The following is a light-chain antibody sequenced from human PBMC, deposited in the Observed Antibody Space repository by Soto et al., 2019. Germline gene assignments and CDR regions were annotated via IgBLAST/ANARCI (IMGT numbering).Light chain of an antibody. CDR1: ISDIEGYNY. V-gene: IGLV2-11*01. J-gene: IGLJ2*01. CDR2: DVT. Sequence: QSVLTQPRSVSGSPGQSVTISCTGTISDIEGYNYVSWYQHHPGKAPKLLISDVTKRPSWVPDRFSGSKSGSTASLTISELQAEDEAVYYCSSYAGSNNLVFGGGTKLTVL. CDR3: SSYAGSNNLV.